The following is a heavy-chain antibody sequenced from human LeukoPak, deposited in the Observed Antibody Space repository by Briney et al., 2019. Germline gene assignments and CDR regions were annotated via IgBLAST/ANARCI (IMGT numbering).Heavy chain of an antibody. J-gene: IGHJ6*02. CDR2: FSLVSDNV. CDR3: TKDMDPGGINV. V-gene: IGHV3-9*01. D-gene: IGHD2-2*03. CDR1: GFTFHEKYA. Sequence: GGSLRLSCGASGFTFHEKYAMHWVRQAPGKGLEWVSGFSLVSDNVGYADSVRGRFTVSRDRAKNSLYLQMNYLRPEDTALYFCTKDMDPGGINVWGQGTTVIVSS.